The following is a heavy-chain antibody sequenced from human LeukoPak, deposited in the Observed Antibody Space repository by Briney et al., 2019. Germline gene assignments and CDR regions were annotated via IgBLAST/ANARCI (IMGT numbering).Heavy chain of an antibody. D-gene: IGHD1-26*01. V-gene: IGHV3-23*01. CDR1: GFTFSSYW. J-gene: IGHJ5*02. CDR2: ISGSGGHT. Sequence: GGSLRLSCAASGFTFSSYWMSWVRQAPGKGLEWVSGISGSGGHTHYADSVKGRFTISRDNSKKTLYLEVFSLRADDTAVYYCAKSGSYERWFDPWGQGTLVTVSS. CDR3: AKSGSYERWFDP.